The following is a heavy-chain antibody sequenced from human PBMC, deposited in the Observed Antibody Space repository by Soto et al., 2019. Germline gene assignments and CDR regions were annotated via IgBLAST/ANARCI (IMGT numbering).Heavy chain of an antibody. D-gene: IGHD1-26*01. CDR1: GYTFTSYG. Sequence: GASVKVSCKASGYTFTSYGISWVRQAPGQGLEWMGWISAYNGNTNYAQKLQGRVTMTTDTSTSTAYMELRSLRSDDTAVYYCARDVGSHTGPTPLDAFDIWGQGTMVTVSS. V-gene: IGHV1-18*01. CDR3: ARDVGSHTGPTPLDAFDI. J-gene: IGHJ3*02. CDR2: ISAYNGNT.